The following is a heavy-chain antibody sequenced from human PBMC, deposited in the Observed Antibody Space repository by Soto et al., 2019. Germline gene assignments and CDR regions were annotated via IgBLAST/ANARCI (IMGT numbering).Heavy chain of an antibody. CDR3: ASTAHSSGWYSGGFDY. CDR2: IYYSGST. V-gene: IGHV4-59*01. Sequence: SETLSLTCTVSGGSISSYYWSWIRQPPGKGLEWIGYIYYSGSTNYNPSLKSQVTISVDTSKNQFSLKLSSVTDADTAVYYCASTAHSSGWYSGGFDYWGQGTLVTVSS. CDR1: GGSISSYY. J-gene: IGHJ4*02. D-gene: IGHD6-19*01.